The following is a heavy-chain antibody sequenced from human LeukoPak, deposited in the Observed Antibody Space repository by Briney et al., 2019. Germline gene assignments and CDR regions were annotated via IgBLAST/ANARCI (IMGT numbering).Heavy chain of an antibody. D-gene: IGHD6-19*01. CDR3: ARDRVRAVAGKGNWFDP. CDR1: GYTFTGYY. V-gene: IGHV1-2*02. Sequence: ASVKVSCKASGYTFTGYYMHWVRQAPGQGLEWMGWINPNSGGTNYAQKFQGRVTMTRDTSISTAYMELSRLRPDDTAVYYCARDRVRAVAGKGNWFDPWGQGTLVTVSS. CDR2: INPNSGGT. J-gene: IGHJ5*02.